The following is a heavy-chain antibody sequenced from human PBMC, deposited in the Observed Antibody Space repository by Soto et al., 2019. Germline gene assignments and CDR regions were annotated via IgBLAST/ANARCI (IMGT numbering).Heavy chain of an antibody. CDR2: IRGSGGST. V-gene: IGHV3-23*01. CDR1: GFTFSSYA. J-gene: IGHJ3*02. CDR3: AKDTFMGGAAADAFDI. D-gene: IGHD6-13*01. Sequence: EVQLLESGGGLVQPGGSLRLSCAASGFTFSSYAMSWVRQAPGKGLEWVSAIRGSGGSTYYADSVKGRFTISRDNSKNTLYLQMNSLRAEDTAVYYCAKDTFMGGAAADAFDIWGQGTMVTVSS.